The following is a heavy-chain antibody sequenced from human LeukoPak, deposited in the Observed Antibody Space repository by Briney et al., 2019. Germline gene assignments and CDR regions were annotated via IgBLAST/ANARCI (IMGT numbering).Heavy chain of an antibody. Sequence: GGSLRLSCAVSGFTFSSYSMTWFRQTPGKDLEWVGNIKYDGSEKYYVDSVKGRFTISRDNAKNSLYLQMNSLRAEDTALYYCAKDSAYDSSGYYDYWGQGTLVTVSS. CDR1: GFTFSSYS. CDR2: IKYDGSEK. CDR3: AKDSAYDSSGYYDY. J-gene: IGHJ4*02. V-gene: IGHV3-7*03. D-gene: IGHD3-22*01.